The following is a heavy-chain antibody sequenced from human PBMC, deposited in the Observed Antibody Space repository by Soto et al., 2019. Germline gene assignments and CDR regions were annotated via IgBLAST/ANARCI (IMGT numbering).Heavy chain of an antibody. CDR3: AKDAGSTEYFFAS. CDR1: GFTFSSFA. V-gene: IGHV3-23*01. J-gene: IGHJ4*02. CDR2: ISGSGGST. Sequence: EMQLLESGGGLVQPGGSLRLSCAASGFTFSSFAMSWVRQAPGKGLDWVSAISGSGGSTYSADSVKGRFTISRDNSKSTLSLQMNSLRPEDTGVYYCAKDAGSTEYFFASWGQGTLVSVSS.